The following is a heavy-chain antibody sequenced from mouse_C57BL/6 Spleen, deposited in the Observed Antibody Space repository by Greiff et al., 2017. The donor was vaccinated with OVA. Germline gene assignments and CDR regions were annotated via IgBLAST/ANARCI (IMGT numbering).Heavy chain of an antibody. Sequence: QVQLQQPGTDLVKPGASVKLSCKASGYTFTSYWMPWVQQRPGQGLEWIGTINLSNGGTNYTDKFKSKATLTVDKSSSTAYMQLSSLTSEDSAVYYCARMDYSNYVDYAMDYWGQGTSVTVSS. CDR2: INLSNGGT. CDR1: GYTFTSYW. V-gene: IGHV1-53*01. CDR3: ARMDYSNYVDYAMDY. J-gene: IGHJ4*01. D-gene: IGHD2-5*01.